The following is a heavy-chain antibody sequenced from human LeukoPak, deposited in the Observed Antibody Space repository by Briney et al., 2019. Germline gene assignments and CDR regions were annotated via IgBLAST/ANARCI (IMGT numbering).Heavy chain of an antibody. V-gene: IGHV3-21*01. CDR1: GFTFSSSS. CDR3: ARGENNYGYYYFDY. J-gene: IGHJ4*02. Sequence: PGGSLRLSCAASGFTFSSSSMNWVRQAPGKGPEWVSSISSSSSYIYYADSVKGRFTISRDNAKNSLYLQMNSLRAEDTAVYYCARGENNYGYYYFDYWGQGTLVTVSS. CDR2: ISSSSSYI. D-gene: IGHD5-18*01.